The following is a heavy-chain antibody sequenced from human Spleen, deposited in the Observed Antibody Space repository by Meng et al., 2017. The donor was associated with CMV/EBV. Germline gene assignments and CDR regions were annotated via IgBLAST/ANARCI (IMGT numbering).Heavy chain of an antibody. V-gene: IGHV3-7*01. CDR2: INQDGSEK. Sequence: GESLKISCAASRFTFSSFWMNWVRQAPGEGLEWVASINQDGSEKYYVDSVEGRFTISRDNAKNSVYLQMHSLRAGDTALYYCTRAGDFWRGDWGQGTLVTVSS. D-gene: IGHD3-3*01. J-gene: IGHJ4*02. CDR3: TRAGDFWRGD. CDR1: RFTFSSFW.